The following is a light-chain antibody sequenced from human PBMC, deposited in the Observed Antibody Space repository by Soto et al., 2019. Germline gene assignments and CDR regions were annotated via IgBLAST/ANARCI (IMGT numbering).Light chain of an antibody. V-gene: IGKV3-11*01. J-gene: IGKJ4*01. CDR1: QSVSSY. CDR2: DAS. Sequence: EIVLTQSPATLSLSPGERATLSCRASQSVSSYLAWYQQKPGQAPRLLLYDASNRATGIPARFSGSGSGTDFTLTIRSLEPEDFAVYYCQQRSNWPPSLTFGGGTKVEIK. CDR3: QQRSNWPPSLT.